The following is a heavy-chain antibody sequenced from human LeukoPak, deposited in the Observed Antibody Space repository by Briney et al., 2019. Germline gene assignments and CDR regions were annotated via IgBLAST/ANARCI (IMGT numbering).Heavy chain of an antibody. V-gene: IGHV4-34*01. J-gene: IGHJ4*02. Sequence: SETLSLTCAVYGGSFSGHYWSWIRQPPGKGLEWIGEINHSGSTNYNPSLKSRVTISVDTSKNQFSLRLSSVTAADTAVYYCVSTLRFLPYRRFDYWGQGTPVTVSS. D-gene: IGHD3-3*01. CDR3: VSTLRFLPYRRFDY. CDR2: INHSGST. CDR1: GGSFSGHY.